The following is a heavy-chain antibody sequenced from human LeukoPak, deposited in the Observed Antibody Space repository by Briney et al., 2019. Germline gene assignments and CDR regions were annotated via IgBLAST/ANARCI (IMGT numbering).Heavy chain of an antibody. CDR2: IYYSGST. CDR3: ARVPMVRGAADY. Sequence: SETLSLTCTVSGGSISSSSYYWGWIRQPPGKGLEWIGSIYYSGSTYYNPSLKSRVTISVDTSKNQFSLKLSSVTAADTAVYYCARVPMVRGAADYWGQGTLVTVSS. CDR1: GGSISSSSYY. D-gene: IGHD3-10*01. J-gene: IGHJ4*02. V-gene: IGHV4-39*07.